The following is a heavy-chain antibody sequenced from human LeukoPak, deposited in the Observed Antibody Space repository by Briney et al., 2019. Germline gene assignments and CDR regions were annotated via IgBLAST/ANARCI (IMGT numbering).Heavy chain of an antibody. Sequence: GGSLRLSCAASGFTFDDYGMSWVRQVPGKGLEWVSGINGNGDNTGYADSVKGRFTISRDNAKNSLYLQMNSLRAEDTAVYYCARGTVDTAMEGIYWGQGTLVTVSS. V-gene: IGHV3-20*04. CDR2: INGNGDNT. CDR1: GFTFDDYG. D-gene: IGHD5-18*01. J-gene: IGHJ4*02. CDR3: ARGTVDTAMEGIY.